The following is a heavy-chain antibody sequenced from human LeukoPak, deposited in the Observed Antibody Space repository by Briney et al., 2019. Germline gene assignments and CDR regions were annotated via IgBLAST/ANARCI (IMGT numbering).Heavy chain of an antibody. CDR1: GGSFSGYY. D-gene: IGHD3-3*01. CDR2: INHSGST. Sequence: KPSETLSLTCAVYGGSFSGYYWNWIRQPPGKGLEWIGEINHSGSTNYNPSLKSRVTISVDTSKNQFSLKLSSVTAADTAVYYCASFGRITIFGVVIPHYFDYWGQGTLVTVSS. CDR3: ASFGRITIFGVVIPHYFDY. J-gene: IGHJ4*02. V-gene: IGHV4-34*01.